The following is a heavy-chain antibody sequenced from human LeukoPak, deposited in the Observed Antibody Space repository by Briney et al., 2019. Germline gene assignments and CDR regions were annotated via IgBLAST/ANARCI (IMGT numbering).Heavy chain of an antibody. V-gene: IGHV3-48*02. J-gene: IGHJ3*02. Sequence: GGSLRLSCAASGFTFSSYSMIWVRRATGKGLEWVSYISSSSSTIYYADSVKGRFTISRDNAKNSLYLQMNSLRDEDTAVYYCARDPSATLVGAILPYAFDIWGQGTMVTVSS. D-gene: IGHD1-26*01. CDR2: ISSSSSTI. CDR1: GFTFSSYS. CDR3: ARDPSATLVGAILPYAFDI.